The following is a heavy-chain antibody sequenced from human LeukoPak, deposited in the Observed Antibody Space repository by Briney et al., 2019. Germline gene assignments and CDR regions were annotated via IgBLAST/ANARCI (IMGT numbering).Heavy chain of an antibody. CDR3: AKDEGDYDILTGYYFPLGYFDY. J-gene: IGHJ4*02. Sequence: RTGGSLRLSCAASGFTFSNYAMSWVRQAPGKGLEWVSAISGSGGSTYYADSVKGRFTISRDNSKNTLYLQMNSLRAEDTAVYYCAKDEGDYDILTGYYFPLGYFDYWGQGTLVTVSS. CDR1: GFTFSNYA. V-gene: IGHV3-23*01. D-gene: IGHD3-9*01. CDR2: ISGSGGST.